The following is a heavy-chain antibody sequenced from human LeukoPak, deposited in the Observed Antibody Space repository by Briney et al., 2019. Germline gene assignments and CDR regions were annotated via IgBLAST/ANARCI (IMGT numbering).Heavy chain of an antibody. CDR1: GYTFTSYA. D-gene: IGHD3-10*01. V-gene: IGHV1-3*01. CDR2: INAGNGNT. CDR3: ARAPLMVRGVVGFDY. Sequence: ASVKVSCKASGYTFTSYAMHWVRQAPGQRLEWMGWINAGNGNTKYSQKFQGRVTITRDTSASTAYMELSSLRSEDTAVYYCARAPLMVRGVVGFDYWGQGTLVTVSS. J-gene: IGHJ4*02.